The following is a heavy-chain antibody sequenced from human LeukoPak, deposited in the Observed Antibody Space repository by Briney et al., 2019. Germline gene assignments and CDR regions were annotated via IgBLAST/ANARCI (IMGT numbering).Heavy chain of an antibody. J-gene: IGHJ5*02. CDR1: GGSISSNRYY. D-gene: IGHD3-10*01. Sequence: PSETLSLTCTVSGGSISSNRYYWGWIRQPPGKGLEWIGEIYHSGSTNYNPSLKSRVTISVDKSKNQFSLKLSSVTAADTAVYYCARTSRINMVLDPWGQGTLVTVSS. V-gene: IGHV4-39*07. CDR2: IYHSGST. CDR3: ARTSRINMVLDP.